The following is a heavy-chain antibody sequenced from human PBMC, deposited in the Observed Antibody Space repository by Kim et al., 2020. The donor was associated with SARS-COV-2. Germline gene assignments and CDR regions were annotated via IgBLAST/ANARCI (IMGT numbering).Heavy chain of an antibody. CDR1: GFTFRDYD. Sequence: GGSLRRSCAASGFTFRDYDMSWIRQAPGKGLEWVSYISSSSSYTNYADSVKGRFTISRDNAKNSLYLQMNSLRAEDTAVYYCARGGVVPAAMKCDPWGQGALGTVSS. J-gene: IGHJ5*02. CDR2: ISSSSSYT. CDR3: ARGGVVPAAMKCDP. V-gene: IGHV3-11*05. D-gene: IGHD2-2*01.